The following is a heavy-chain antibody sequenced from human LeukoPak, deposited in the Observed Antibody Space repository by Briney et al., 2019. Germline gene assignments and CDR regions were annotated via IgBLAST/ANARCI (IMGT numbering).Heavy chain of an antibody. J-gene: IGHJ4*02. CDR3: AKHPFDY. D-gene: IGHD2-21*01. CDR1: GFIFSSYW. Sequence: GGSLRLSCAASGFIFSSYWMHWVRQAPGKGLVWVSRINSGGSSTSYADSVKGRFTISRDNAKNSLYLQMNSLRAEDTALYYCAKHPFDYWGQGTLVTVSS. V-gene: IGHV3-74*01. CDR2: INSGGSST.